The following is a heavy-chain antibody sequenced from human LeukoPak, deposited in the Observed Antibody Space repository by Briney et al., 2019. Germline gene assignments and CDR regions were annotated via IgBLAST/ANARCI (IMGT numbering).Heavy chain of an antibody. CDR3: AAQGGSGDLRY. D-gene: IGHD4-17*01. CDR1: GFTFSNTR. J-gene: IGHJ4*02. V-gene: IGHV3-15*01. Sequence: GGPLRLYCAASGFTFSNTRKNWVRQAPGEGLECVGRLKRIMDGGTTDFAGFVKGRFTVSRDDSINTLYLQMSSLKTEDTAVYYCAAQGGSGDLRYWGQGTLVTVS. CDR2: LKRIMDGGTT.